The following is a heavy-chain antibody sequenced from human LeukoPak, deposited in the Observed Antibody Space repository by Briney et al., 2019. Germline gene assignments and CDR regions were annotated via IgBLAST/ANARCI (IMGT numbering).Heavy chain of an antibody. CDR2: ISAYNGNT. CDR3: ARYDTMVRGVIAHHGTIHY. J-gene: IGHJ4*02. CDR1: GYTFTSYG. V-gene: IGHV1-18*04. D-gene: IGHD3-10*01. Sequence: ASVKVYCKASGYTFTSYGISWVRQAPGQGLEWMGWISAYNGNTNYAQKLQGRVTMTTDTSTSTAYMELRSLRSDDTAVYYCARYDTMVRGVIAHHGTIHYWGQGTLVTVSS.